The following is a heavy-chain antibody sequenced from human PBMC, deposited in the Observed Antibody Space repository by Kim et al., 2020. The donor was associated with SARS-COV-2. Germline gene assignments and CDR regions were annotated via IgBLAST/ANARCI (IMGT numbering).Heavy chain of an antibody. D-gene: IGHD5-18*01. J-gene: IGHJ4*02. CDR1: GLTFSSDS. V-gene: IGHV3-23*01. Sequence: GGSLRLSCAASGLTFSSDSMSWVRQAPGKGLEWVSAISGSGGSTYYADSVKGGFTISRDNYKNTLYLQMNSLRAEDTAVYYCAKEEYVATAMGTTPGPFDYWGQGTLVTVSS. CDR3: AKEEYVATAMGTTPGPFDY. CDR2: ISGSGGST.